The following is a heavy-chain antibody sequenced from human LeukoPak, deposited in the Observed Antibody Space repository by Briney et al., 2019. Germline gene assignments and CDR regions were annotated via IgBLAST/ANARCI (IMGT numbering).Heavy chain of an antibody. Sequence: GGSLRLSCAASGFIFSSYWMSWVRQAPGKGLEWVANIKQDGSEKYYVDSVKGRFTISRDNAKNSLYLQMNSLRAEDTAVYYCVRDPGWKGIDYWGQGTLVTVSS. D-gene: IGHD1-1*01. CDR3: VRDPGWKGIDY. CDR1: GFIFSSYW. V-gene: IGHV3-7*01. J-gene: IGHJ4*02. CDR2: IKQDGSEK.